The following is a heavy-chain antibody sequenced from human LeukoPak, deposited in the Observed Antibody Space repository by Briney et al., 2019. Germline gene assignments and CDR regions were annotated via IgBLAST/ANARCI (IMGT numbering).Heavy chain of an antibody. J-gene: IGHJ4*02. D-gene: IGHD3-22*01. Sequence: SVKVSCKASGGTFSSYTISWVRQAPGQGLEWMGRIIPILGIANYAQKFQGRVTITADKSTSTAYMELSSLRSEDTAVYYCAREVDELYYYDSSSYYFDYWGQGTLVTVSS. CDR2: IIPILGIA. CDR3: AREVDELYYYDSSSYYFDY. CDR1: GGTFSSYT. V-gene: IGHV1-69*04.